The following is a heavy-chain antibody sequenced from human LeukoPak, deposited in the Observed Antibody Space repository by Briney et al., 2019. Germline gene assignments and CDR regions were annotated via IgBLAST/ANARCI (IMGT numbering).Heavy chain of an antibody. J-gene: IGHJ4*02. CDR3: AREVAVAGTDY. CDR1: GFTFSSYW. CDR2: INSDGSST. V-gene: IGHV3-74*01. D-gene: IGHD6-19*01. Sequence: GGSLRLSCAASGFTFSSYWMHWVRQAPGKGLVWVSRINSDGSSTSYADSVKGRFTISRDNAKNTLYLQMNSLRAEDTAVYYCAREVAVAGTDYWGQGTLVTVSS.